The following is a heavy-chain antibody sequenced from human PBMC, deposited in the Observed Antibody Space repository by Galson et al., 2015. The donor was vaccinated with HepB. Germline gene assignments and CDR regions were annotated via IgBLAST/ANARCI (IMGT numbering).Heavy chain of an antibody. CDR2: IYWNDDG. Sequence: PALVKPTQTLTLTCTFSGFSLSTPGGGVGWTRQPPGKALEWLAVIYWNDDGYYSPFLNNRLTITKDTSTEQVVLTMTNMDPVDTGTYYCAHRLQVGAIPVYDYWGQGTLVTVSS. J-gene: IGHJ4*02. D-gene: IGHD1-26*01. CDR3: AHRLQVGAIPVYDY. V-gene: IGHV2-5*01. CDR1: GFSLSTPGGG.